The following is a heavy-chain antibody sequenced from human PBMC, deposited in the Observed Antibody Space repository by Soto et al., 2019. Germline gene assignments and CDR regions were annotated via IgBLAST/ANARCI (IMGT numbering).Heavy chain of an antibody. Sequence: AASVKVSCKASGYTFTSYGISWVRQAPGQGLEWMGWISAYNGNTNYAQKLQGRVTMTRNTSISTAYMELSSLRSEDTAVYYCARGGNRIRRRDGYNYNYYYYGMDVWGQGTTVTV. D-gene: IGHD5-12*01. CDR1: GYTFTSYG. J-gene: IGHJ6*02. CDR2: ISAYNGNT. V-gene: IGHV1-18*01. CDR3: ARGGNRIRRRDGYNYNYYYYGMDV.